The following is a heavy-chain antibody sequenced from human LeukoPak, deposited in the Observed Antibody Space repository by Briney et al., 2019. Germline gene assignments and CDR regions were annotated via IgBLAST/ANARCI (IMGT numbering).Heavy chain of an antibody. CDR2: IDNSRST. J-gene: IGHJ4*02. Sequence: SETLSLTCTVYGGSFSGYHWSWIRQPPGKGLEWIGDIDNSRSTNHNPSLKSRVTISVDTSKNHFSLRLSSVTAADTAVYYCARGTSSGYFHWGQGTLVTVSS. V-gene: IGHV4-34*01. CDR1: GGSFSGYH. D-gene: IGHD3-22*01. CDR3: ARGTSSGYFH.